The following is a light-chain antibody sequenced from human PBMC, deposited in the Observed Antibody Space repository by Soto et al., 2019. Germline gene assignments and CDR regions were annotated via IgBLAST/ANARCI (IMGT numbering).Light chain of an antibody. CDR2: DVA. V-gene: IGLV2-14*03. CDR3: VSYTSSTTYV. CDR1: SSDVGGSNF. Sequence: LAHPASVCAYPGQSITISWTGTSSDVGGSNFVSWYQQHPGKPPKLIIYDVANRPSGVSNRFSGSKSGSTASLIISRLQTEDEADYYCVSYTSSTTYVFGTGSTVTV. J-gene: IGLJ1*01.